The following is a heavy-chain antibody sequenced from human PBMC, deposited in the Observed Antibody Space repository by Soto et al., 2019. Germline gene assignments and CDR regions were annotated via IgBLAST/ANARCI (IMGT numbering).Heavy chain of an antibody. CDR3: VRDGTKTLRDWFDP. CDR1: GGSMSNYY. Sequence: SETLSLTCTVSGGSMSNYYWSWIRKSAGKGLEWIGRIYATGTTDYNPSLKSRVMMSVDTSKKQFSLRLRSVTAADTAVYYCVRDGTKTLRDWFDPWGQGISVTVS. J-gene: IGHJ5*02. V-gene: IGHV4-4*07. CDR2: IYATGTT. D-gene: IGHD1-1*01.